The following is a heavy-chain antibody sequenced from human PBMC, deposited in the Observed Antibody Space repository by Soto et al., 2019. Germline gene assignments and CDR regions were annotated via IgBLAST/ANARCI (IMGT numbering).Heavy chain of an antibody. CDR1: GGSISSSSYY. CDR2: IYYSGST. V-gene: IGHV4-39*01. J-gene: IGHJ6*02. CDR3: ARLSSDLEWLSGYGMDV. D-gene: IGHD3-3*01. Sequence: TSETLSLTCTVSGGSISSSSYYWGWIRQPPGKGLEWIGSIYYSGSTYYNPSLKSRVTISVDTSKNQFSLKLSSVTAADTAVYYCARLSSDLEWLSGYGMDVWGQGTTVTV.